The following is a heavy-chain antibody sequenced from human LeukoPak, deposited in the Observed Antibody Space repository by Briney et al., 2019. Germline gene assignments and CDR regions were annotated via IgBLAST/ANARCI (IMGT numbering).Heavy chain of an antibody. V-gene: IGHV4-34*01. Sequence: SETLSLTCAVYGGSFSGYYWSWIRQPPGKGLEWIGEINHSGSTNYNPSLKSRVTISVDTSKHQFSLKLSSVTAADTAVYYCARGRLRSLGFDPWGQGTLVTVSS. CDR1: GGSFSGYY. D-gene: IGHD4-17*01. CDR3: ARGRLRSLGFDP. CDR2: INHSGST. J-gene: IGHJ5*02.